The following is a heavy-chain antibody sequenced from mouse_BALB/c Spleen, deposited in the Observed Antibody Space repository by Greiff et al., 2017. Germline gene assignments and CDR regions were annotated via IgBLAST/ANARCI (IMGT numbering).Heavy chain of an antibody. D-gene: IGHD1-1*01. V-gene: IGHV2-9*02. CDR3: ARDVTTVVAPYYFDY. Sequence: VQLQQSGPGLVAPSQSLSITCTVSGFSLTSYGVHWVRQPPGKGLEWLGVIWAGGSTNYNSALMSRLSISKDNSKSQVFLKMNSLQTDDTAMYYCARDVTTVVAPYYFDYWGQGTTLTVSS. CDR1: GFSLTSYG. CDR2: IWAGGST. J-gene: IGHJ2*01.